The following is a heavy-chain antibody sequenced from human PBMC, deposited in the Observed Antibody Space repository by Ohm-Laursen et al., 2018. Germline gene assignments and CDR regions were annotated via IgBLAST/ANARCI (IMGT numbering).Heavy chain of an antibody. V-gene: IGHV3-9*01. J-gene: IGHJ4*02. CDR2: ITWDSGSI. CDR3: ARDSSGSGGDSDY. CDR1: GFTFGDYG. D-gene: IGHD3-10*01. Sequence: SLRLSCSATGFTFGDYGLHWVRQAPRKGLEWVSSITWDSGSIGYADSVEGRFTVSRDNARNSLYLQMNSLRAEDTAVYYCARDSSGSGGDSDYWGQGTLVTVSS.